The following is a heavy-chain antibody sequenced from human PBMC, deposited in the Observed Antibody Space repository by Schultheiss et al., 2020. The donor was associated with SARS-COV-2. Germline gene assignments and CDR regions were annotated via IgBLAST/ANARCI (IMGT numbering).Heavy chain of an antibody. V-gene: IGHV3-15*01. J-gene: IGHJ3*02. D-gene: IGHD5-18*01. CDR3: TTDVWERGYSYGRRAFDI. CDR2: IKSKTDGGTT. CDR1: GFTFSSYS. Sequence: GGSLRLSCAASGFTFSSYSMNWVRQAPGKGLEWVGRIKSKTDGGTTDYAAPVKGRFTISRDDSKNTLYLQMNSLKTEDTAVYYCTTDVWERGYSYGRRAFDIWGQGTMVTVSS.